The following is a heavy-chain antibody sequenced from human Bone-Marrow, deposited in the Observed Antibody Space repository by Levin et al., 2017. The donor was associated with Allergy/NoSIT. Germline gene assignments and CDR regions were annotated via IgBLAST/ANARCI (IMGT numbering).Heavy chain of an antibody. CDR2: IWYDGSNK. CDR3: ARDVGGTDYRPGSCDY. CDR1: GFTFNSYG. Sequence: GGSLRLSCAASGFTFNSYGMHWVRQAPGKGLEWVGVIWYDGSNKNYGDSVKGRFTISRDNSKNTLYLQMNRLRVEDTAVYYCARDVGGTDYRPGSCDYWGQGTLVTVSS. D-gene: IGHD1-1*01. J-gene: IGHJ4*02. V-gene: IGHV3-33*01.